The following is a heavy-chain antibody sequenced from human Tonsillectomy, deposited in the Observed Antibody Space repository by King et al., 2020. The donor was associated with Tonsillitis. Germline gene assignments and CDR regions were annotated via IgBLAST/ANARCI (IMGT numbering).Heavy chain of an antibody. CDR2: ISSSSSTI. CDR1: GFTFSSYS. V-gene: IGHV3-48*02. J-gene: IGHJ5*02. Sequence: VQLVESGGGLVQPGGSLRLSCAASGFTFSSYSMNWVRQAPGKGLEWVSYISSSSSTIYYADSVKSRFTISRDNAKNSLYLQMNSLRDEDTAVYYCARDKRYKWLRFRQGYNWFDPWGQGTLVTVSS. CDR3: ARDKRYKWLRFRQGYNWFDP. D-gene: IGHD5-12*01.